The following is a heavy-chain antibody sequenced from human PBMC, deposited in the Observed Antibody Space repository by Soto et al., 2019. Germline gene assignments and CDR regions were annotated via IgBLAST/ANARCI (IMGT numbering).Heavy chain of an antibody. J-gene: IGHJ4*02. Sequence: QVQLVESGGGVVQPGRSLRLSCAASGFTFSSYVMHWVRQAPGKGLEWVAVISYDGSNKYYADSVKGRFTISRDNSKNTLYLQMNSLRAEDTAVYYCARDRVTMVRGVIITRKGFDYWGQGTLVTVSS. V-gene: IGHV3-30-3*01. D-gene: IGHD3-10*01. CDR3: ARDRVTMVRGVIITRKGFDY. CDR2: ISYDGSNK. CDR1: GFTFSSYV.